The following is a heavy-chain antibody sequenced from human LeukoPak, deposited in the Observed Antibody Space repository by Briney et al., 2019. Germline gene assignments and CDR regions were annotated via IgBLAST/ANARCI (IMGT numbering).Heavy chain of an antibody. V-gene: IGHV1-3*01. J-gene: IGHJ4*02. CDR1: GYTFTSYD. CDR3: ARYEREFDY. CDR2: INAGNGNT. D-gene: IGHD1-26*01. Sequence: ASVKVSCKASGYTFTSYDINWGRQAPGQRLEWMGWINAGNGNTKYSQKFRGRVTITRDTSASTAYIELSSLRSEDTAVYYCARYEREFDYWGQGTLVTVSS.